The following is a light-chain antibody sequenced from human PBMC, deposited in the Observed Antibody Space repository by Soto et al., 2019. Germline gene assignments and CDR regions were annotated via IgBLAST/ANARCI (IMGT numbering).Light chain of an antibody. CDR2: DSS. V-gene: IGKV1-5*01. Sequence: IQMTQSPSTLSASVGDRVTITCRASQSVSDWFSWYHQKPGNPPRSLIYDSSRLESAVPSRFSASGSGTEFTLTISGLQPDDFATYYCHQYNSYTWTFGQGTKLDI. CDR3: HQYNSYTWT. CDR1: QSVSDW. J-gene: IGKJ1*01.